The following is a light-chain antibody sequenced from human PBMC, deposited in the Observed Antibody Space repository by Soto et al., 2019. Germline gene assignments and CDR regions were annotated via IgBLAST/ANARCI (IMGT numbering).Light chain of an antibody. V-gene: IGLV2-23*01. CDR2: DGN. CDR1: SSDVGGYNL. J-gene: IGLJ1*01. CDR3: CSYAGSSTVV. Sequence: QSALTQPASVSGSPGQSITISCTGTSSDVGGYNLVSWYQQHPDKAPKLMIFDGNLRPSGVSKRYSGSKSGNTASLTISGLQAEEEGDDYCCSYAGSSTVVFGTGTKLTVL.